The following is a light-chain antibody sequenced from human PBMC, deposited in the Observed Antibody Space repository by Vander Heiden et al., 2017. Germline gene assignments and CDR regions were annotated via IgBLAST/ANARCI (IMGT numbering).Light chain of an antibody. CDR2: DND. V-gene: IGLV1-51*01. CDR3: GTWDSGLSVGV. Sequence: QSVLTQPPSVSAAPGQKVTIPCSGSSSNIGKSFVSWYQQFRGTAPKLLIYDNDKRPSGTPARFSGSKSGTSATLDITGLQTGDEADYYCGTWDSGLSVGVFGTGTKLTVL. CDR1: SSNIGKSF. J-gene: IGLJ3*02.